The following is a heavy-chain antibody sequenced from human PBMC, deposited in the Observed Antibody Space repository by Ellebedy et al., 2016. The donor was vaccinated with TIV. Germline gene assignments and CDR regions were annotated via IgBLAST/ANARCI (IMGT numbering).Heavy chain of an antibody. J-gene: IGHJ1*01. CDR2: IYSTGST. V-gene: IGHV4-61*01. D-gene: IGHD3-10*01. CDR1: GDSVSSDSY. CDR3: ARAGGQYFGDVRVEH. Sequence: SETLSLTXTVSGDSVSSDSYWRWIRQAPGKGLEWIGYIYSTGSTNYNPSLKSRVTISGDASKNHFSLMLTSVTAADTALYFCARAGGQYFGDVRVEHWGLGTMVTVSS.